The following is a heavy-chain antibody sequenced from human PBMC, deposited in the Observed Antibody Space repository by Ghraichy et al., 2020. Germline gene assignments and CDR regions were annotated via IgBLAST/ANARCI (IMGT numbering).Heavy chain of an antibody. CDR2: ISGSGGTT. CDR3: APLGGDSMIFDY. CDR1: GFTFSSYA. J-gene: IGHJ4*02. D-gene: IGHD3-16*01. V-gene: IGHV3-23*01. Sequence: GGSLRLSCAASGFTFSSYAMSWVRQAPGKGLEWVSSISGSGGTTYYADSVKGRFTISRDNSKNTLYLQMNSLRAEDTAVYYCAPLGGDSMIFDYWGQGTLVTVSS.